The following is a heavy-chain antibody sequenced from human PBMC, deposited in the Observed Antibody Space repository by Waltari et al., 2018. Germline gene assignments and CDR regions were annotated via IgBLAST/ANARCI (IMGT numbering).Heavy chain of an antibody. D-gene: IGHD6-13*01. J-gene: IGHJ6*02. V-gene: IGHV3-23*01. Sequence: EVQLLESGGGLVQPGGSLRLSCAASGFTFSSYAMSWVRQAPGKGLEWVSAISGSGGSTYYADSVKGRFTISRDNSKNTLYLQMNSLRAEDTAVYYCATGIAAAGTLFTYYYGMDVWGQGTTVTVSS. CDR3: ATGIAAAGTLFTYYYGMDV. CDR2: ISGSGGST. CDR1: GFTFSSYA.